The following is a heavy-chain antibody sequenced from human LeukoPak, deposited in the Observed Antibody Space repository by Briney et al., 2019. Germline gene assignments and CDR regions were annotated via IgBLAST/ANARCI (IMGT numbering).Heavy chain of an antibody. CDR2: IYTSGST. V-gene: IGHV4-61*02. CDR3: ARLGAAAGTDYYYYYMDV. D-gene: IGHD6-13*01. J-gene: IGHJ6*03. CDR1: GGSISSGSYY. Sequence: SETLSLTCTVSGGSISSGSYYWSWIRQPAGKGLEWIGRIYTSGSTNYNPSLKSRVTISVDTSKNQFSLKLSSVTAADTAVYYCARLGAAAGTDYYYYYMDVWGKGTTVTISS.